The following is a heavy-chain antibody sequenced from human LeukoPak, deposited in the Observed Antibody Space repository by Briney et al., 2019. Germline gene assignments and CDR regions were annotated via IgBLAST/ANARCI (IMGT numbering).Heavy chain of an antibody. J-gene: IGHJ4*02. V-gene: IGHV1-2*02. CDR3: ARVYYDYVWGSYRPANFDY. Sequence: ASVKVSCKASGYTFTGYYMHWVRQAPGQGLEWMGWINPNSGGTNYAQKFQGRVTMTRDTSISTAYMELSRLRSDDTAVYYCARVYYDYVWGSYRPANFDYWGQGTLVTVSS. D-gene: IGHD3-16*02. CDR2: INPNSGGT. CDR1: GYTFTGYY.